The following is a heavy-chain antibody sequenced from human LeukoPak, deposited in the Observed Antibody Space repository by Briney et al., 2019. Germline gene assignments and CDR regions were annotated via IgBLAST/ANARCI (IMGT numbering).Heavy chain of an antibody. D-gene: IGHD2-15*01. CDR1: GGSFSGYY. Sequence: SETLSLTCAVYGGSFSGYYWSWIRQPPGKGLEGSWEINHSGSTNYNPTLKSRVTISVDTSKNQFSLKLSSVTAADTAVYYCASLRGGSGFHVRNYYYYGMDVWGQGTTVTVSS. CDR2: INHSGST. V-gene: IGHV4-34*01. J-gene: IGHJ6*02. CDR3: ASLRGGSGFHVRNYYYYGMDV.